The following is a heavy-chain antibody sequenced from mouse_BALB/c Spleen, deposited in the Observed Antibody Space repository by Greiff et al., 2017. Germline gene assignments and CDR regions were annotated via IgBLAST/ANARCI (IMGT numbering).Heavy chain of an antibody. CDR3: AKGRYDDGGYFDY. Sequence: QVQLKESGPELVKPGASVRISCKASGYTFTSYYIHWVKQRPGQGLEWIGWIYPGNVNTKYNEKFKGKATLTADKSSSTAYMQLSSLTSEDSAVYFCAKGRYDDGGYFDYWGQGTTLTVSS. D-gene: IGHD2-14*01. CDR1: GYTFTSYY. J-gene: IGHJ2*01. CDR2: IYPGNVNT. V-gene: IGHV1S56*01.